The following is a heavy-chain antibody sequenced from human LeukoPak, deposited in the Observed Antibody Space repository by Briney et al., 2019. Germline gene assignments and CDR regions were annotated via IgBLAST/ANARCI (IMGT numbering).Heavy chain of an antibody. CDR3: ARVPRGY. CDR1: GGSFSGYY. J-gene: IGHJ4*02. V-gene: IGHV4-34*01. D-gene: IGHD3-10*01. CDR2: INHSGST. Sequence: PSETLSLTCAVYGGSFSGYYWSWIRRPPGKGLEWIGEINHSGSTNYNPSLKSRVTISVDTSKNQFSLKLSSVTAADTAVYHCARVPRGYWGQGTLVTVSS.